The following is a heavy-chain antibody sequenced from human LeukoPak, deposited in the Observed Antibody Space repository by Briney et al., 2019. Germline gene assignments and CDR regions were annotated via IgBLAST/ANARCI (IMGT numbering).Heavy chain of an antibody. CDR3: ARELGYCSGGSCYFAAPVDY. J-gene: IGHJ4*02. Sequence: ASVKVSCKASGYTFTSYDINWVRQATGQGLEWMGWMNPNSGNTGYAQKFQGRVTMTRDTSISTAYMELSRLRSDDTAVYYCARELGYCSGGSCYFAAPVDYWGQGTLVTVSS. CDR1: GYTFTSYD. D-gene: IGHD2-15*01. V-gene: IGHV1-8*01. CDR2: MNPNSGNT.